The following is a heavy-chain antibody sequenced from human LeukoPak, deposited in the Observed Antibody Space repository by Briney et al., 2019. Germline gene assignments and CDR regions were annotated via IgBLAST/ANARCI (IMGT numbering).Heavy chain of an antibody. J-gene: IGHJ4*02. CDR1: GFTFSSYA. CDR2: ISGSGGNT. Sequence: PGGSLRLSCAASGFTFSSYAMHWVRQAPGKGLEWVSAISGSGGNTYYADSVKGRFTISRDISKNTLYLQMNSLRAEDTAVYYCASDRNPTVIAPDYWGQGTLVTVSS. D-gene: IGHD4-17*01. V-gene: IGHV3-23*01. CDR3: ASDRNPTVIAPDY.